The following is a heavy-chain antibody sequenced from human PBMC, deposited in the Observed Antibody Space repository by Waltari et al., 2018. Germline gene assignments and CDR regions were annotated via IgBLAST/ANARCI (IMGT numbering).Heavy chain of an antibody. V-gene: IGHV4-39*07. CDR3: ARVHAQQYYDFWSGYSGDIQGWFDP. J-gene: IGHJ5*02. CDR1: GGSISSSSYY. Sequence: QLQLQESGPGLVKPSETLSLTCTVSGGSISSSSYYWGWIRQHPGQGLEWMGSIYYSGSTYYNPSLKSRVTISVDTSKNQFSLKLSSVTAADTAVYYCARVHAQQYYDFWSGYSGDIQGWFDPWGQGTLVTVSS. D-gene: IGHD3-3*01. CDR2: IYYSGST.